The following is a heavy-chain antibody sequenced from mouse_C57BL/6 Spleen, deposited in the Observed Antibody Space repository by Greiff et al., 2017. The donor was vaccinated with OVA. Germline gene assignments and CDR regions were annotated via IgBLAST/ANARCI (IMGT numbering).Heavy chain of an antibody. V-gene: IGHV3-6*01. J-gene: IGHJ2*01. CDR3: ARVTTVFPYFDY. CDR2: ISYDGSN. CDR1: GYSITSGYY. Sequence: EVKLMESGPGLVKPSQSLSLTCSVTGYSITSGYYWNWIRQFPGNKLEWMGYISYDGSNNYNPSLKNRISITRDTSKNQFFLKLNSVTTEDTATYYCARVTTVFPYFDYWGQGTTLTVSS. D-gene: IGHD1-1*01.